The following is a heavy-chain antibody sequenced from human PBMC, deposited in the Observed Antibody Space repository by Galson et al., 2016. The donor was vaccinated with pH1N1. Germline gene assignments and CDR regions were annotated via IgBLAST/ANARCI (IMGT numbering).Heavy chain of an antibody. J-gene: IGHJ3*02. Sequence: PALVKPPQTLTLTCTFSGFSLSGSGTSVSWIRQPPGKALEWLARIDWDDDKFYSTSLQTRLTISKDTSKNQVVLTMTNMDPVDTATYYCARTKRRGGWAFDIWGQGTIITVSS. CDR3: ARTKRRGGWAFDI. V-gene: IGHV2-70*17. CDR2: IDWDDDK. D-gene: IGHD6-19*01. CDR1: GFSLSGSGTS.